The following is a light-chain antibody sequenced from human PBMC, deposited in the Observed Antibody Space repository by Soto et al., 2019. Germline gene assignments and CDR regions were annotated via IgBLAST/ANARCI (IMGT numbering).Light chain of an antibody. CDR2: DVD. V-gene: IGLV2-11*01. J-gene: IGLJ1*01. CDR1: SGDVGGYNY. Sequence: QSALTQPRSVSGSPGQSVTISCTGTSGDVGGYNYVSWYQHHPGKAPKLVISDVDKRPSGIPDRFSGSKSGNAASLTISGLQAEDEAAYYCCSYAGSYTFVFGTGTKVTVL. CDR3: CSYAGSYTFV.